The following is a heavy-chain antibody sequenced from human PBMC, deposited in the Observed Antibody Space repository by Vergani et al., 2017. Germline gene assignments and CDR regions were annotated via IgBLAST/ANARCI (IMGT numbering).Heavy chain of an antibody. CDR1: GYSLSSGYY. V-gene: IGHV4-38-2*01. Sequence: VQLQESGPGLVKPSETLSLTCAVSGYSLSSGYYWGWIRQPPGKGLEWIGSIYHSGSTYYNPSLKSRVTISVDTSKNQFSLKLSSVTAADTAVYYCARHGGYGTRPKWFDPWSQGTLVTVSS. D-gene: IGHD3-16*01. CDR3: ARHGGYGTRPKWFDP. J-gene: IGHJ5*02. CDR2: IYHSGST.